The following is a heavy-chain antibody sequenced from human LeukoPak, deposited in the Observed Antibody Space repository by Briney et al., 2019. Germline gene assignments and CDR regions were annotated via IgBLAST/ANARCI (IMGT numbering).Heavy chain of an antibody. CDR3: ARDNGDYPDY. CDR2: ISAYNGDT. CDR1: GYTFTSYG. J-gene: IGHJ4*02. V-gene: IGHV1-18*01. D-gene: IGHD4-17*01. Sequence: GASVKVSCKASGYTFTSYGISWVRHVPGQGLEWLGWISAYNGDTDYAQKLQGRVTMTTDTSTSTAYMELRSLRSDDTAVYYCARDNGDYPDYWGQGTLVTVSS.